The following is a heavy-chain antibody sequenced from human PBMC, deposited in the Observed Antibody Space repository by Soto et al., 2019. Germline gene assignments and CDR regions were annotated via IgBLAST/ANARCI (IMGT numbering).Heavy chain of an antibody. CDR2: ISYDGSNK. D-gene: IGHD1-26*01. CDR1: GFTFSNYA. CDR3: TGHGGNSY. J-gene: IGHJ4*02. V-gene: IGHV3-30*03. Sequence: GGSLRLSCAASGFTFSNYAMHWVRQAPGKGLEWVAVISYDGSNKVYGDSVKGRFTISRDISENTLYLEMNRLRAEDTAVYYCTGHGGNSYLGQGTLVTVSS.